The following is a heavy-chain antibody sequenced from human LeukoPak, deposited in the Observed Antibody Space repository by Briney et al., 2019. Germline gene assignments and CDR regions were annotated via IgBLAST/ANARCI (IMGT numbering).Heavy chain of an antibody. V-gene: IGHV4-4*07. CDR3: ASSPQDFWSGYYTNYFDY. D-gene: IGHD3-3*01. CDR2: IYTSGST. CDR1: GGSISSYY. Sequence: PSETLSLTCTVSGGSISSYYWSWIRQPAGKGLEWIGRIYTSGSTNYNPSLKGRVTMSVDTSKNQFSLKLSSVTAADTAVYYCASSPQDFWSGYYTNYFDYWGQGTLVTVSS. J-gene: IGHJ4*02.